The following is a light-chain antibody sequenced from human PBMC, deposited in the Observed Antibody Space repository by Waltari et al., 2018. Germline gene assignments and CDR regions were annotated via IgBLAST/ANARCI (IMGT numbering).Light chain of an antibody. CDR2: EVS. CDR3: SSDTTSSAPGV. V-gene: IGLV2-14*01. CDR1: DSDVGAYDF. Sequence: QSALTQPASVSGSPGQSITISCSGTDSDVGAYDFVSWYQHHPGKAPHLIIYEVSNRPYGISNRFSASKSGNTAALTISGLQAEDEADYYCSSDTTSSAPGVFGTGTSVTVL. J-gene: IGLJ1*01.